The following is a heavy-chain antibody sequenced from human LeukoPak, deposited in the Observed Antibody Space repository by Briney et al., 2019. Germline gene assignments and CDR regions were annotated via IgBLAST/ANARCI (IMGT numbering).Heavy chain of an antibody. CDR2: IYYSGST. Sequence: PSETLSLTCTVSGGSISSYYWSWIRQPPGKGLEWIGSIYYSGSTNYNPSLKSRVTISVDTSKSQFSLKLSSVTAADTAIYYCARGGYYGSGNDFRFDPWGQGTLVTVSS. J-gene: IGHJ5*02. V-gene: IGHV4-59*01. CDR1: GGSISSYY. D-gene: IGHD3-10*01. CDR3: ARGGYYGSGNDFRFDP.